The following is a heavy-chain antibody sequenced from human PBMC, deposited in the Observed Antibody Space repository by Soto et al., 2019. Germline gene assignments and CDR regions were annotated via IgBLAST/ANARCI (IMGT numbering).Heavy chain of an antibody. CDR1: GGSSSSGGCY. J-gene: IGHJ6*01. CDR3: ARDRSPLVYYGMDV. V-gene: IGHV4-30-4*01. Sequence: PSVPMPLTCTVSGGSSSSGGCYWSWIRQPPGKGLEWIGYIYYSGSTYYNPSLKSRVTISVDTSKNQFSLKLSSVTAADTAVYYCARDRSPLVYYGMDVWGHGTTVT. CDR2: IYYSGST. D-gene: IGHD6-6*01.